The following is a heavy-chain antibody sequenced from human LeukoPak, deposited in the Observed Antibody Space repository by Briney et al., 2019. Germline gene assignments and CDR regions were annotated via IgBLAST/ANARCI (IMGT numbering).Heavy chain of an antibody. CDR3: ARDRGDSSGYSFDP. J-gene: IGHJ5*02. CDR1: GGSISSSSYY. D-gene: IGHD3-22*01. CDR2: IYYSGST. Sequence: SETLSLTCTVPGGSISSSSYYWGWIRQPPGKGLEWIGSIYYSGSTYYNPSLKSRVTISVDTSKNQFSLKLSSVTAADTAVYYCARDRGDSSGYSFDPWGQGTLVTVSS. V-gene: IGHV4-39*07.